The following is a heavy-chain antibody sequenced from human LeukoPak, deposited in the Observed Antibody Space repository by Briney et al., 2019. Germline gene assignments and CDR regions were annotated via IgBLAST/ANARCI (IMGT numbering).Heavy chain of an antibody. Sequence: SETLSLTCAVYGGSFSGYYWSWIRQPPGKGLEWIGEINHSGSTNYNPSLKSRVTISVDTSENQFSLKLSSVTAADTAVYYCAGGGFAITMIVVVDAFDIWGQGTMVTVSS. V-gene: IGHV4-34*01. CDR2: INHSGST. CDR3: AGGGFAITMIVVVDAFDI. CDR1: GGSFSGYY. J-gene: IGHJ3*02. D-gene: IGHD3-22*01.